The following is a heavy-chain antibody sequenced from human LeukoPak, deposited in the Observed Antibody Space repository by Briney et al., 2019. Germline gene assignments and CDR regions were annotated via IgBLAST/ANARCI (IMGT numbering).Heavy chain of an antibody. CDR1: GGSISSSNYY. CDR3: AREIAYCGADCPPHFDY. CDR2: IYYSGNT. J-gene: IGHJ4*02. D-gene: IGHD2-21*02. Sequence: SETLSLTCTVSGGSISSSNYYWGWIRQPPGKGLEWIGSIYYSGNTYYNPSLKSRVTISVDTSKNQFSLKLSSVTAADTAVYYCAREIAYCGADCPPHFDYWGQGTLVTVSS. V-gene: IGHV4-39*07.